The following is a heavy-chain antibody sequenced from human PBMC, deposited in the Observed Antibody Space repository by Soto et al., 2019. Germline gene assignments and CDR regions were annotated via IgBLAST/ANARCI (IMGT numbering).Heavy chain of an antibody. V-gene: IGHV5-10-1*01. Sequence: GESLKISCKGSGYSFTSYWISRVRQMPGKGLEWMGRIDPSDSYTNYSPSFQGHVTISADKSISTAYLQWSSLKASDTAMYYCARRGRYFDWFPDYWGQGTLVTVSS. J-gene: IGHJ4*02. D-gene: IGHD3-9*01. CDR2: IDPSDSYT. CDR1: GYSFTSYW. CDR3: ARRGRYFDWFPDY.